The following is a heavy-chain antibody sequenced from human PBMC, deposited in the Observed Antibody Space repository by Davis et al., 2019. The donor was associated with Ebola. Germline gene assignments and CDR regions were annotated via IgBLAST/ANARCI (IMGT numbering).Heavy chain of an antibody. J-gene: IGHJ6*02. CDR2: ISSSGSTI. V-gene: IGHV3-48*03. D-gene: IGHD3-22*01. CDR1: GFTFSSYE. CDR3: ARESGYYFWEDYYYYYGMDV. Sequence: PGGSLRLSCAASGFTFSSYEMNWVRQAPGKGLEWVSYISSSGSTIYYADSVKGQFTISRDNAKNSLYLQMNSLRAEDTAVYYCARESGYYFWEDYYYYYGMDVWGQGTTVTVSS.